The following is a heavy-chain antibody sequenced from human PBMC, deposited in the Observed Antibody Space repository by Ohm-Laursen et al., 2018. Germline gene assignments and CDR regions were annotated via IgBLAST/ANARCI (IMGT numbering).Heavy chain of an antibody. D-gene: IGHD4-23*01. Sequence: SLRLSCSASGFTFSSYGMHWVRQAPGKGLEWVAVISYDGSNKYYADSVKGRFTISRDNSKNTLYLQMNSLRAEDTAVYYCAKGALVVTRYWYFDLWGRGTLVTVSS. CDR3: AKGALVVTRYWYFDL. V-gene: IGHV3-30*18. CDR1: GFTFSSYG. J-gene: IGHJ2*01. CDR2: ISYDGSNK.